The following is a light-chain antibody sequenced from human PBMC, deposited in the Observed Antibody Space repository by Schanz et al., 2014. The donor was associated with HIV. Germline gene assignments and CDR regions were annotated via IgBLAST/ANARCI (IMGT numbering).Light chain of an antibody. V-gene: IGLV2-14*03. Sequence: QSVLTQPASGSGSPGQSITISCTGTSRDIGDYNFVSWSRHHPGKAPKLIIYDVSNRPSGVPDRFSGSKSGTSASLAITGLQAEDEADYFCQSYDSSLSGSVFGGGTKVTVL. J-gene: IGLJ2*01. CDR3: QSYDSSLSGSV. CDR2: DVS. CDR1: SRDIGDYNF.